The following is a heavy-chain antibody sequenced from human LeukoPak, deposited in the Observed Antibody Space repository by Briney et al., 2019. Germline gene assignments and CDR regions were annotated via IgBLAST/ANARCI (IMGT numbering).Heavy chain of an antibody. D-gene: IGHD3-10*01. CDR2: ISGSGGTT. J-gene: IGHJ4*02. V-gene: IGHV3-23*01. Sequence: PGGSLRLSCAASGFTFSSYAMSWVRQAPGKGLEWVSAISGSGGTTYYSDSVKGRFTISRDSSKNTLYLQMNSLRDEDTAVYYCASCGLWFGENYFDYWGQGTLVTVSS. CDR1: GFTFSSYA. CDR3: ASCGLWFGENYFDY.